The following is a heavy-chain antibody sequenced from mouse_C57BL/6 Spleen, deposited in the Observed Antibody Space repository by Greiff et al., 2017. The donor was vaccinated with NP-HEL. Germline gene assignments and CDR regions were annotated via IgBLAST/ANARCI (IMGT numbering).Heavy chain of an antibody. CDR3: ARLGFYGSSYGYYAMDY. Sequence: VQLQQSGPELVKPGASVKISCKASGYTFTDYYMNWVKQSHGKSLEWIGDINPNNGGTSYNQKLKGKATLTVDKSSSTAYMELRSLTSEDSAVYYCARLGFYGSSYGYYAMDYWGQGTSVTVSS. V-gene: IGHV1-26*01. CDR1: GYTFTDYY. CDR2: INPNNGGT. J-gene: IGHJ4*01. D-gene: IGHD1-1*01.